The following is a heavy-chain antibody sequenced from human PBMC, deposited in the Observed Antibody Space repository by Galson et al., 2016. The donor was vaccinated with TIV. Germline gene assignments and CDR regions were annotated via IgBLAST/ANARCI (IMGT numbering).Heavy chain of an antibody. Sequence: SLRLSCAASGFTFSIYNMNWVRQAPGKGLGWVAVISYDGRNQYYADSVKGRFSISRDNSKNTLYVQMNSLRTEDTAVYYCARDGYSIYVNMGTLNWYFDLWGRGTQVTVSS. CDR1: GFTFSIYN. V-gene: IGHV3-30*04. J-gene: IGHJ2*01. D-gene: IGHD5-12*01. CDR2: ISYDGRNQ. CDR3: ARDGYSIYVNMGTLNWYFDL.